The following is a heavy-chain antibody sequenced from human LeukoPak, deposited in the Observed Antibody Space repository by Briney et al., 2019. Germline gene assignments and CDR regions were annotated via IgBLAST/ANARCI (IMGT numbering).Heavy chain of an antibody. Sequence: SVKVSCKASGGSFSSHAVSWVRQAPGQGYVWIGGIIPIFGTTTYPQKFQGRVTITADEGMTTAYMELRSLRSDDTAVYYCARDQPVRGVIYAFDIWGQGTMVTVSS. CDR1: GGSFSSHA. V-gene: IGHV1-69*13. D-gene: IGHD3-10*01. J-gene: IGHJ3*02. CDR2: IIPIFGTT. CDR3: ARDQPVRGVIYAFDI.